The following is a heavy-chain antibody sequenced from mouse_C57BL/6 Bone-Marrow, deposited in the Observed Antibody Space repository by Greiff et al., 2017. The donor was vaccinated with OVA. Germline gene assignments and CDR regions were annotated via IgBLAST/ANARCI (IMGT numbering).Heavy chain of an antibody. D-gene: IGHD1-1*01. Sequence: EVKLMESGAELVKPGASVKLSCTASGFNIKDYYMHWVKQRTEQGLEWIGRIDPEDGETKYAPKFQGKATLTADTSSNTAYLQLSSLTSEDTAVYYCVCVLYYYGSSYGYAMDYWGQGTSVTVSS. J-gene: IGHJ4*01. CDR2: IDPEDGET. CDR3: VCVLYYYGSSYGYAMDY. CDR1: GFNIKDYY. V-gene: IGHV14-2*01.